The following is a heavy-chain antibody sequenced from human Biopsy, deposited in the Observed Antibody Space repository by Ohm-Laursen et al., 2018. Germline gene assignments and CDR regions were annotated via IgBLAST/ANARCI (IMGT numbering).Heavy chain of an antibody. CDR2: ISASGNHI. CDR1: GFTFSGFS. J-gene: IGHJ4*02. V-gene: IGHV3-21*01. D-gene: IGHD2-8*01. CDR3: ARDGEAKYCKHGVCPSDF. Sequence: CAASGFTFSGFSMNWVRQAPGKGLEWVSSISASGNHIYYTDSVKGRFTVSRDNGKNSVYLQMNSLRVEDTAVYYCARDGEAKYCKHGVCPSDFWGQGTLVTVSS.